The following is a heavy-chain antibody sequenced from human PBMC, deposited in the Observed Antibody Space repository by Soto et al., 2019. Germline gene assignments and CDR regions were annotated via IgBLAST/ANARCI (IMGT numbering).Heavy chain of an antibody. J-gene: IGHJ4*02. CDR1: GSSVSGGNYY. V-gene: IGHV4-61*01. Sequence: QVQLQESGPGLVKPSETLSLSCTVSGSSVSGGNYYWTWIRQPPEKGLEWIGYIYHSATTNYNASLGSRVTISVDTSKNQFSLRLTSVTAADTALYYCARYRDYGDYGYFDSWGQGTLVTVSS. CDR2: IYHSATT. D-gene: IGHD4-17*01. CDR3: ARYRDYGDYGYFDS.